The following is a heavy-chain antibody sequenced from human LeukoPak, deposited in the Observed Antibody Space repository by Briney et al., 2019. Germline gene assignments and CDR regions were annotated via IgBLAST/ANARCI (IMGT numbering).Heavy chain of an antibody. CDR3: ARAPYSGSLDY. J-gene: IGHJ4*02. CDR1: GYTFTGYY. D-gene: IGHD1-26*01. Sequence: APVKVSCKASGYTFTGYYMHWVRQAPGQGLEWMGWINPNSGGTNYAQKFQGRVTMTRDTSTSTVYMELSSLRSEDTAVYYCARAPYSGSLDYWGQGTLVTVSS. V-gene: IGHV1-2*02. CDR2: INPNSGGT.